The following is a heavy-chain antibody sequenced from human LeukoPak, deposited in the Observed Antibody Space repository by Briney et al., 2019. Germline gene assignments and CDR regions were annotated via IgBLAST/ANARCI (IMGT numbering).Heavy chain of an antibody. CDR3: ARDRPYYDYVWGSYRSIPAKNDY. V-gene: IGHV4-39*07. CDR1: GGSVSSSSYF. D-gene: IGHD3-16*02. CDR2: IYFSGAT. Sequence: SETLSLTCTVSGGSVSSSSYFWGWIRQSPVKGLEWIGNIYFSGATYYNPSLASRVTISVDTSKNQFSLKVNSVTAADTAVYYCARDRPYYDYVWGSYRSIPAKNDYWGQGTLVTVSS. J-gene: IGHJ4*02.